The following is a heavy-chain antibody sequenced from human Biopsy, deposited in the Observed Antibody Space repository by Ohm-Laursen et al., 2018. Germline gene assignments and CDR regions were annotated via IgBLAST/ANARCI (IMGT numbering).Heavy chain of an antibody. V-gene: IGHV4-31*03. J-gene: IGHJ2*01. CDR3: VREPKTGTAEAWYFDL. D-gene: IGHD3-9*01. Sequence: TQSLTCSVSGASVKTSGYFWAWIRQRPGKGLEWIGYISYNERTHYNPSLTSRLAISFDTSNNRISLQLRSVSVADTAVYYCVREPKTGTAEAWYFDLWGRGSPVTVPS. CDR1: GASVKTSGYF. CDR2: ISYNERT.